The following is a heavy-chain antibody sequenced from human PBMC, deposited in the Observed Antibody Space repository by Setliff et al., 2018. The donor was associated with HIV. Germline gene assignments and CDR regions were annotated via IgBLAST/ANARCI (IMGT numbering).Heavy chain of an antibody. CDR2: IHYSGST. D-gene: IGHD2-15*01. CDR1: GGSISSSNSY. V-gene: IGHV4-39*01. CDR3: VRHLTMGGNTFDY. Sequence: SETLSLTCSVSGGSISSSNSYWGWIRQPPGKGLEWIGNIHYSGSTYQNPSLKSRVTISVDTSKNHFSLKLSSVTAADTAVYYCVRHLTMGGNTFDYWGQGTLVTVSS. J-gene: IGHJ4*02.